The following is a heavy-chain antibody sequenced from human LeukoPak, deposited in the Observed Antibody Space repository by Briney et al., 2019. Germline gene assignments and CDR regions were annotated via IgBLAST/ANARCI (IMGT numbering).Heavy chain of an antibody. V-gene: IGHV1-18*01. CDR2: IRSNDGHT. Sequence: ASVKVSCKASGYIFTSYDISWVRQAPGQGLEWMGWIRSNDGHTKYAQKLQGIVTMTIDTSTTTVYMELRSLTSDDTAMYYCARQQLVPNWFDPWGQGTLVTVSS. CDR1: GYIFTSYD. CDR3: ARQQLVPNWFDP. J-gene: IGHJ5*02. D-gene: IGHD6-13*01.